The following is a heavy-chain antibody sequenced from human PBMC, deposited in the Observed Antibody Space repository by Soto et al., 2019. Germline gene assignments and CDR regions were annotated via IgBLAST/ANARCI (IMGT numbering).Heavy chain of an antibody. Sequence: PSETLSLTCAVYGGSFSGYYWSWIRQPPGKGLEWIGEINHSGSTNYNPSLKSRVTISVDTSKNQFSLKLSSVTAADTAVYYCARGIVLMVYADYYYYYYMDVWGKGTTVTVSS. CDR2: INHSGST. V-gene: IGHV4-34*01. J-gene: IGHJ6*03. CDR1: GGSFSGYY. D-gene: IGHD2-8*01. CDR3: ARGIVLMVYADYYYYYYMDV.